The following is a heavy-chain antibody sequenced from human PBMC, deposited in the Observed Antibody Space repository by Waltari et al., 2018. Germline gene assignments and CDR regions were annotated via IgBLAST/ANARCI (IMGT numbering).Heavy chain of an antibody. V-gene: IGHV4-34*01. CDR1: GGSFSGYY. CDR2: INHSGST. CDR3: ARGGGGYSYGY. D-gene: IGHD5-18*01. Sequence: QVQLQQWGAGLLKPSETLSLTCAVYGGSFSGYYWSWIRQPPGKGLEWVGKINHSGSTNYNPSLKSRVTISVDTSKNQFSLKLSSVTAADTAVYYCARGGGGYSYGYWGQGTLVTVSS. J-gene: IGHJ4*02.